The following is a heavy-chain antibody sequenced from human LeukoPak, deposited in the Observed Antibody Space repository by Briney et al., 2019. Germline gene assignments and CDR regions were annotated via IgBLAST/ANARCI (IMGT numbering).Heavy chain of an antibody. CDR2: ISHDGSNP. V-gene: IGHV3-30*18. J-gene: IGHJ4*02. CDR1: GFTFSTYS. CDR3: AKTHYYDSSGVPGDY. Sequence: PGGSLRLSCAASGFTFSTYSMHWVRQAPGKGLEWVAVISHDGSNPYYADSVKGRFTISRDNSKNTLYLQMSSLRAEDTAVYYRAKTHYYDSSGVPGDYWGQGTLVTVSS. D-gene: IGHD3-22*01.